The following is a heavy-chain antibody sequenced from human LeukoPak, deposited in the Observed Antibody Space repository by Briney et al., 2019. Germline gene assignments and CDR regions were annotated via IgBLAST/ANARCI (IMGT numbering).Heavy chain of an antibody. CDR1: GGSFSGYY. CDR3: AREKGIAAAHGGWFDP. J-gene: IGHJ5*02. D-gene: IGHD6-13*01. CDR2: INHSGST. Sequence: PSETLSLTCAVYGGSFSGYYWSWIRQPPGKGLEWIGEINHSGSTNYNPSLKSRVTISVDTSENQFSLKLSSVTAADTAVYYCAREKGIAAAHGGWFDPWGQGTLVTVSS. V-gene: IGHV4-34*01.